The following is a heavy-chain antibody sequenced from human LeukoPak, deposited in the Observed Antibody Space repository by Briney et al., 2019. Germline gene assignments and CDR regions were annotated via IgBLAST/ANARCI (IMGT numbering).Heavy chain of an antibody. V-gene: IGHV1-69*05. CDR1: GGTFSSYA. D-gene: IGHD2-2*01. J-gene: IGHJ5*02. CDR2: IIPIFGTA. CDR3: ARAGDTCSSTSCYGSLANWFDP. Sequence: SVKVSCKASGGTFSSYAISWVRQAPGQGLEWMGGIIPIFGTANYAQKFLGRVTITTDESTSTAYMELSSLRSEDTAVYYCARAGDTCSSTSCYGSLANWFDPWGQGTLVTVSS.